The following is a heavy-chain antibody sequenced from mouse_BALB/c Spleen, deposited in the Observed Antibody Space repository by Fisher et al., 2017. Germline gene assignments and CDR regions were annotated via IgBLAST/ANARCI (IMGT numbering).Heavy chain of an antibody. J-gene: IGHJ4*01. V-gene: IGHV5-17*02. D-gene: IGHD2-3*01. Sequence: RFTISRDNAKNTLFLQMTSLRSEDTAMYYCAREDGYYGETMDYWGQGTSVTVSS. CDR3: AREDGYYGETMDY.